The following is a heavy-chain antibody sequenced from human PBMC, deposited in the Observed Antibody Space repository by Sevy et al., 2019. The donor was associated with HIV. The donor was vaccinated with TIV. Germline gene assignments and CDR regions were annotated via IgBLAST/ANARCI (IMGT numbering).Heavy chain of an antibody. J-gene: IGHJ4*02. CDR2: ISDYNGYT. V-gene: IGHV1-18*01. CDR3: ARDLNYYDSSGYHTFDY. D-gene: IGHD3-22*01. Sequence: ASVKVSCKASGYTFSSYGISWVRQAPGQGLEWMGWISDYNGYTNYAHKFQGRVTMSTETSTRTAYMELRSLRSDDTAVYYCARDLNYYDSSGYHTFDYWGQGTLVTVSS. CDR1: GYTFSSYG.